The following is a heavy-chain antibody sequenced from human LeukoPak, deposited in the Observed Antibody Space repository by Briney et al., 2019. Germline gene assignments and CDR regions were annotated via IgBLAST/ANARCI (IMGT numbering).Heavy chain of an antibody. CDR2: ISGDGGST. Sequence: GGSLRLPCAASGFTFDDYAMHWVRQAPGKGLEWVSLISGDGGSTYYADSVKGRFTISRDNSKNSLYLQMNGLRTEDTALYYCAKDLLSTTVTAYYYYYYGMDVWGQGTTVTVSS. J-gene: IGHJ6*02. V-gene: IGHV3-43*02. CDR1: GFTFDDYA. CDR3: AKDLLSTTVTAYYYYYYGMDV. D-gene: IGHD4-17*01.